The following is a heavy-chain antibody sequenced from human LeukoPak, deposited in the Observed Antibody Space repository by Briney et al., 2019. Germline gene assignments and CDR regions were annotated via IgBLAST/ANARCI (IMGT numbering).Heavy chain of an antibody. CDR1: GGSFSGYY. J-gene: IGHJ5*02. V-gene: IGHV4-34*01. CDR2: INHSGST. D-gene: IGHD6-13*01. Sequence: SETLSLTCAAYGGSFSGYYWSWIRQPPGKGLEWIGEINHSGSTNYNPSLKSRVTISVDTSKNQFSLKLSSVTAADTAVYYCARGGTSAYSSSWSPLNNWFDPWGQGTLVTVSS. CDR3: ARGGTSAYSSSWSPLNNWFDP.